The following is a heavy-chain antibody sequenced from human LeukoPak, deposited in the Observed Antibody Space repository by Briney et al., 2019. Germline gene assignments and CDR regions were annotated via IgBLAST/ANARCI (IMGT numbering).Heavy chain of an antibody. CDR2: IYHSGGT. D-gene: IGHD6-19*01. J-gene: IGHJ4*02. CDR3: ARGGYSSGWYEDY. V-gene: IGHV4-30-2*01. CDR1: GGSISSGGYY. Sequence: SETLSLTCTVSGGSISSGGYYWSWIRQPPGKGLEWIGYIYHSGGTYYNPSLKSRVTISVDRSKNQFSLKLSSVTAADTAVYYCARGGYSSGWYEDYWGQGTLVTVSS.